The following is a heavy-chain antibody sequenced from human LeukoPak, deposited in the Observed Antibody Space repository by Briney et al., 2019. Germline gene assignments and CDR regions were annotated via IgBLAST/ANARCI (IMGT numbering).Heavy chain of an antibody. V-gene: IGHV4-59*01. J-gene: IGHJ4*02. CDR1: GGSINRYY. D-gene: IGHD3-22*01. Sequence: SETLSLTCTVSGGSINRYYWSWIRQPPGKGLEWIGYISYSGSTNYNPSLRSRVIISVDTSKNQFSLKLNSVTAADTAVYYCARDLHYFDSSGYYLYYFDSWGQGTLVTVSS. CDR2: ISYSGST. CDR3: ARDLHYFDSSGYYLYYFDS.